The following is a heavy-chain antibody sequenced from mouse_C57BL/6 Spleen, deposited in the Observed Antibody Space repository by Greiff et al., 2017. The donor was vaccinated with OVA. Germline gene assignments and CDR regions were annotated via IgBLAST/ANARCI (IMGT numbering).Heavy chain of an antibody. CDR1: GFTFSDYY. J-gene: IGHJ3*01. Sequence: EVKLVESEGGLVQPGSSMKLSCTASGFTFSDYYMAWVRQVPEKGLEWVANINYDGSSTYYLDSLKSRFIISRDNAKNILYLQMSSLKSEDTATYYCARGGLGQGWFAYWGQGTLVTVSA. D-gene: IGHD4-1*01. V-gene: IGHV5-16*01. CDR3: ARGGLGQGWFAY. CDR2: INYDGSST.